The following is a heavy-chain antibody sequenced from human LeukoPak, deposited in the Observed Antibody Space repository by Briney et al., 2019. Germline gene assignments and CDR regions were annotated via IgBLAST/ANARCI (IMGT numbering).Heavy chain of an antibody. CDR1: GFTFSSFA. CDR3: AKVRPIAAAGPFEY. V-gene: IGHV3-23*01. Sequence: TGGSLRLSCAASGFTFSSFAMSWARQAPGKGLEWVSTISGSGGSTYYADSVKGRFTISRDNSKNTLYLQMNSLRAEDTAVYYCAKVRPIAAAGPFEYWGQGTLVTVSS. J-gene: IGHJ4*02. CDR2: ISGSGGST. D-gene: IGHD6-13*01.